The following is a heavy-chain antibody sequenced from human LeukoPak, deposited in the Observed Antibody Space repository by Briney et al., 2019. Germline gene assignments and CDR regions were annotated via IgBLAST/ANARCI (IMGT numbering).Heavy chain of an antibody. CDR1: GGSISNGGYS. CDR2: IYYSGST. D-gene: IGHD4-17*01. Sequence: SETLSLTCAVSGGSISNGGYSWSWIRQPPGKGLEWIGYIYYSGSTYYDPSLKSRVTITVDRSKNQFSLKLSSVTAADTAYYYCARAPATNGDYSADYWGQGTLVTVSS. V-gene: IGHV4-30-2*01. CDR3: ARAPATNGDYSADY. J-gene: IGHJ4*02.